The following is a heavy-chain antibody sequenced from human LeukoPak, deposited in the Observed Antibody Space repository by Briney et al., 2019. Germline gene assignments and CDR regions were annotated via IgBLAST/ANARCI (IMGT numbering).Heavy chain of an antibody. CDR1: GFTFSSYA. Sequence: GWSLRLSCAASGFTFSSYAMSWVRQAPGKGLEWVSPISGSGGSTYYADSVKGRFTISRDNSKNTLYLQMNSLRAEDTAVYYCAKRGFGGGSYAYFDYWGQGTLVTVSS. J-gene: IGHJ4*02. CDR3: AKRGFGGGSYAYFDY. CDR2: ISGSGGST. D-gene: IGHD1-26*01. V-gene: IGHV3-23*01.